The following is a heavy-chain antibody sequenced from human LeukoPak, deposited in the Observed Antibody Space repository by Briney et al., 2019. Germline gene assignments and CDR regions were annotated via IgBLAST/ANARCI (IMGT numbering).Heavy chain of an antibody. J-gene: IGHJ4*02. CDR3: AKDAYGGYLDY. V-gene: IGHV3-30*18. D-gene: IGHD4-23*01. CDR2: ISYDGSNK. Sequence: GGSLRLSCAASGFTFSSYGMHWVSQAPGKGLEWVAVISYDGSNKYYADSVKGRFTISRDNSKNTLYLQMNSLRAEDTAVYYCAKDAYGGYLDYWGQGTLVTVSS. CDR1: GFTFSSYG.